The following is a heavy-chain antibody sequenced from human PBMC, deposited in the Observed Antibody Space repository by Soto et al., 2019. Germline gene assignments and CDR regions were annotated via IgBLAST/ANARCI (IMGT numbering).Heavy chain of an antibody. CDR3: THRVPHVPAAA. Sequence: QITLKESGPSLVKPTQTLTLTCTFSGFSLTSSGVGVGWIRQPPGKALEWLAVIYSDGSKRYRPSLENRLTTIKDTSKNQEVLTMTNMDPEDTATYFCTHRVPHVPAAAWGQGTLVTVSS. J-gene: IGHJ5*02. CDR2: IYSDGSK. CDR1: GFSLTSSGVG. V-gene: IGHV2-5*02. D-gene: IGHD2-2*01.